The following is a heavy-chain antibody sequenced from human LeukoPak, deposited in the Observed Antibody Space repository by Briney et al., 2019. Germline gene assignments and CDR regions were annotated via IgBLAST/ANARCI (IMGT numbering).Heavy chain of an antibody. D-gene: IGHD3-22*01. CDR2: ISWNSGSI. J-gene: IGHJ3*02. CDR1: GFTFDDYA. V-gene: IGHV3-9*01. CDR3: AKDISPWGSSGSPFDI. Sequence: PGRSLRLSCAASGFTFDDYAMHWVRQAPGKGLEWVSGISWNSGSIGYADSVKGRFTISRDNAKNSLYLQMNSLRAEDTALYYCAKDISPWGSSGSPFDIWGQGTMVTVSS.